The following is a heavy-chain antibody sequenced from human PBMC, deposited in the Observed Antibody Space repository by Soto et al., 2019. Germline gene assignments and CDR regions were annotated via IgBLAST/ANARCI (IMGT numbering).Heavy chain of an antibody. D-gene: IGHD3-9*01. V-gene: IGHV3-21*01. CDR2: ISSSSSYI. J-gene: IGHJ4*02. CDR3: ATFLTGYYKSPTLFDY. Sequence: EVQLVESGGGLVKPGGSLRLSCAASGFTFSSYSMNWVRQAPGKGLEWVSSISSSSSYIYYADSVKGRFTSSRDNAKNSLYLQMNSLRAEDTAVYYCATFLTGYYKSPTLFDYWGQGTLVTVSS. CDR1: GFTFSSYS.